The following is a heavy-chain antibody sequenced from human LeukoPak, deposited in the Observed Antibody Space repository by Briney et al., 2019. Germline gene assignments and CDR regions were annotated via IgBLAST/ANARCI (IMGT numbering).Heavy chain of an antibody. CDR3: ELRVEAATFDI. J-gene: IGHJ3*02. CDR2: IKQDGSEK. Sequence: GGSLRLSCVASGFTFSDFWMSWVRQTPEKGLEWVANIKQDGSEKYYVDSIRGRFTISRDSSRNTLYLQMNNLRAEDTAVYYCELRVEAATFDIWGQGTTVTVSS. CDR1: GFTFSDFW. D-gene: IGHD2-15*01. V-gene: IGHV3-7*01.